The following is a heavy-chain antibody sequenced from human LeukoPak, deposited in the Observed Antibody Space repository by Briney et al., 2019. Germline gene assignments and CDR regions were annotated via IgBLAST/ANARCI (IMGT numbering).Heavy chain of an antibody. CDR2: ISAYNGNT. D-gene: IGHD5-18*01. CDR1: GYTFTSYG. J-gene: IGHJ4*02. Sequence: ASVKVSCKASGYTFTSYGISWVRQAPGQGLEWMGWISAYNGNTNYAQKLQGRVTMTTDTSTSTAYMELRSLRSDDTAVYYCARDEQRYSYGNEFDYWGQGTLVTVSS. CDR3: ARDEQRYSYGNEFDY. V-gene: IGHV1-18*01.